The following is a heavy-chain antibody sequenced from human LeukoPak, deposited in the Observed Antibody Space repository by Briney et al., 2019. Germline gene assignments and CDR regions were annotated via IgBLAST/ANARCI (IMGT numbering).Heavy chain of an antibody. Sequence: PSETLSLTCTVSGGSISGYYWSWIRQSPGKRLEWIAYISFTGNTNYNPSLKSRVTISLDTSKTHFSLTLSSLTTADTAVYYCARSPPGWYYDNSGQYYFDTWGQGALVTVSS. CDR3: ARSPPGWYYDNSGQYYFDT. CDR1: GGSISGYY. CDR2: ISFTGNT. D-gene: IGHD3-22*01. V-gene: IGHV4-59*08. J-gene: IGHJ4*02.